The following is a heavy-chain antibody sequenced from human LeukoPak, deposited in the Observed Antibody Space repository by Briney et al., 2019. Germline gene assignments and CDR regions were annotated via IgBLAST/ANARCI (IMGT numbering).Heavy chain of an antibody. Sequence: PSETLSLTCTVSGGSMSSYYWSWIRQPPGKGLEWIGYIYYSGSTYYNPSLKSRVTISVDTSKNQFSLKLSSVTAADTAVYYCARFDGDGDYGFGYWGQGTLVTVSS. V-gene: IGHV4-30-4*01. CDR1: GGSMSSYY. CDR3: ARFDGDGDYGFGY. J-gene: IGHJ4*02. D-gene: IGHD4-17*01. CDR2: IYYSGST.